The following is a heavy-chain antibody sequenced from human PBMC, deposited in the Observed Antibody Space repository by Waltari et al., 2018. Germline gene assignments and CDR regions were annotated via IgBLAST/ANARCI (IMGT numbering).Heavy chain of an antibody. CDR2: IYHSGSN. D-gene: IGHD2-2*01. J-gene: IGHJ3*02. CDR3: AYTGDIVVVPAANYAFDI. CDR1: GYSISSGYY. V-gene: IGHV4-38-2*01. Sequence: QVQLQQSGPGLVKPSETLSLTCAVSGYSISSGYYWGWIRQPPGRGLEWIGSIYHSGSNYSNPALKRRVPISVESSKNQFARKLSSATAADTAVYYGAYTGDIVVVPAANYAFDICGQGTMVTVSS.